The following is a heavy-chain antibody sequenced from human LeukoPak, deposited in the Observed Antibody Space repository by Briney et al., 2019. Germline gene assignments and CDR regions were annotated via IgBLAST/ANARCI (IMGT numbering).Heavy chain of an antibody. CDR3: ATHPRSGSALKLDY. CDR2: IYFGEST. V-gene: IGHV4-39*01. Sequence: SETLSLTCTVSGGYISSSSYCWGWFRQPPGKGLEWIGSIYFGESTSSNPSLKSRVTISVDTSKNQFSLNLGSVTAADTAVYYCATHPRSGSALKLDYWGQGTLVTVSS. J-gene: IGHJ4*02. D-gene: IGHD1-26*01. CDR1: GGYISSSSYC.